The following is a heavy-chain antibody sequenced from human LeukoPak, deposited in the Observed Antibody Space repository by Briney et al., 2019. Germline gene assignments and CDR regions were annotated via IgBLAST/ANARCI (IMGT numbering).Heavy chain of an antibody. J-gene: IGHJ4*02. Sequence: GGSLRLSCAASGFTFSSYSMNWVRQAPGKGLEWVAFIRYDGSNKYYADSVKGRFTISRDNSKNTLYLQMNSLRAEDTAVYYCAKDGGIAVAGAIDYWGQGTLVTVSS. CDR1: GFTFSSYS. D-gene: IGHD6-19*01. CDR3: AKDGGIAVAGAIDY. CDR2: IRYDGSNK. V-gene: IGHV3-30*02.